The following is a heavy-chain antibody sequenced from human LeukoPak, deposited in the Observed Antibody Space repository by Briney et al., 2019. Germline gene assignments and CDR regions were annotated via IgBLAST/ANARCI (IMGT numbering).Heavy chain of an antibody. Sequence: SETLSLTCAVYGGSFSGYYWSWIRQPPGKGLEWSGEINHSGSTNYNPSLKSRVPISVDTSKNQFSLKLSSVTAADTAVYYCGRGRSRFRFLSSWGEGTLVTVSS. V-gene: IGHV4-34*01. CDR2: INHSGST. J-gene: IGHJ5*02. D-gene: IGHD3-3*01. CDR1: GGSFSGYY. CDR3: GRGRSRFRFLSS.